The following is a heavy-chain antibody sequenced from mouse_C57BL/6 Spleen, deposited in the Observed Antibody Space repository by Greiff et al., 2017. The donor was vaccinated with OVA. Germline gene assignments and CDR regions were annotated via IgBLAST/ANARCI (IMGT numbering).Heavy chain of an antibody. V-gene: IGHV1-9*01. J-gene: IGHJ2*01. CDR3: AKTLYYDYLLDY. D-gene: IGHD2-4*01. Sequence: VQLQQSGAELMKPGASVKLSCKATGYTFTGYWIEWVKQRPGHGLEWIGEILPGNGSTNYNEKFKGKATFTADTSSNTAYMQLSSLTTEDSAIYYCAKTLYYDYLLDYWGQGTTLTVSS. CDR1: GYTFTGYW. CDR2: ILPGNGST.